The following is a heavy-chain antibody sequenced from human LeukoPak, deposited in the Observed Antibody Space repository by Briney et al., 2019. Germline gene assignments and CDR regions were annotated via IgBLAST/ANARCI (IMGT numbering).Heavy chain of an antibody. V-gene: IGHV4-39*07. CDR1: GDSFTSVTDY. D-gene: IGHD6-19*01. CDR2: GDYSGGT. J-gene: IGHJ4*02. Sequence: SSETLSLTCTVSGDSFTSVTDYWAWIRRPPGKGLEWIATGDYSGGTYYNPSLESRVAISADMSKNQISLQLTSVTGADTAVYYCAGERGEEYSSGWYKTNFFYNWGQGIRVTVSS. CDR3: AGERGEEYSSGWYKTNFFYN.